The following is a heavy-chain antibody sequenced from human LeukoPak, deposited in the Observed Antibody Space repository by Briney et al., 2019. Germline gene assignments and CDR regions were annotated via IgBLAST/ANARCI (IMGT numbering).Heavy chain of an antibody. Sequence: GASVTVSFKASGYTFTDYYMHWVRQAPGQGLEWMGWINPNSGGTNYAQKFQGRVTMTRNTSINTAYMELSRLRSDDTAVYYCARGLRGSPAFDYWGRGTLVTVSS. CDR3: ARGLRGSPAFDY. J-gene: IGHJ4*02. V-gene: IGHV1-2*02. CDR2: INPNSGGT. CDR1: GYTFTDYY. D-gene: IGHD2-2*01.